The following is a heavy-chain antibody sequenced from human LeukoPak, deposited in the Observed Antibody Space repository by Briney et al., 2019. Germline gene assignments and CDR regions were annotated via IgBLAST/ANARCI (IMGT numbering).Heavy chain of an antibody. D-gene: IGHD6-13*01. Sequence: GGSLRLSCAASGFTFSSYAMTWVRQAPGKGLEWVSVIGGSGYSTYSADSVKGRFTISRDNSKNTLYLQMNSLRVEDTAVYYCAKWGTSSWSTNWFDPWGQGTLVTVSS. V-gene: IGHV3-23*01. CDR1: GFTFSSYA. CDR2: IGGSGYST. J-gene: IGHJ5*02. CDR3: AKWGTSSWSTNWFDP.